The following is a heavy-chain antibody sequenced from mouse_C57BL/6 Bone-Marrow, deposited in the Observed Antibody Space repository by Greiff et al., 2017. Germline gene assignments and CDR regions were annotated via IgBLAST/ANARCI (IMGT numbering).Heavy chain of an antibody. V-gene: IGHV1-9*01. D-gene: IGHD4-1*01. J-gene: IGHJ3*01. CDR3: ASGTGPFAD. CDR1: GYTFTGYW. CDR2: ILPGSGST. Sequence: QVQLKQSGAELMKPGASVKLSCTATGYTFTGYWIEWVKQRPGHGLEWIGEILPGSGSTNYNEQFKGKATFTADTSSNTAYLQLSSLTTEDSAIYDCASGTGPFADGGQGTLVTV.